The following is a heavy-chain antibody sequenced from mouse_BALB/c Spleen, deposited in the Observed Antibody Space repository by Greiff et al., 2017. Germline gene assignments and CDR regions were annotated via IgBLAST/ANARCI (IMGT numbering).Heavy chain of an antibody. D-gene: IGHD2-14*01. J-gene: IGHJ3*01. V-gene: IGHV3-2*02. CDR2: ISYSGST. Sequence: EVQLQQSGPGLVKPSQSLSLTCTVTGYSITSDYAWNWIRQFPGNKLEWMGYISYSGSTSYNPSLKSRISITRDTSKNQFFLQLNSVTTEDTATYYCASLYYRHGGFAYWGQGTLVTVSA. CDR3: ASLYYRHGGFAY. CDR1: GYSITSDYA.